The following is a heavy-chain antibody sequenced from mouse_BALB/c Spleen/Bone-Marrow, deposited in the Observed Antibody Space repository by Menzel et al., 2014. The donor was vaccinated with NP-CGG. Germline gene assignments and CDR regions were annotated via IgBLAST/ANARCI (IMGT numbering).Heavy chain of an antibody. J-gene: IGHJ4*01. Sequence: VQLQQSGAELVRPGVSVKISCRGSGYTFTDYAMHWVKQSHAKSLEWIGVISTYYGDASYNQKFKGKATMTVDKSSSTAYMELARLTSEDSAIYYCARDAMDYWGQGTSVTVSS. CDR2: ISTYYGDA. CDR1: GYTFTDYA. V-gene: IGHV1S137*01. CDR3: ARDAMDY.